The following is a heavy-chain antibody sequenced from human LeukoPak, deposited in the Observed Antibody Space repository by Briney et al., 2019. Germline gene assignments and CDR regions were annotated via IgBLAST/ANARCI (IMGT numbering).Heavy chain of an antibody. D-gene: IGHD3-22*01. J-gene: IGHJ3*02. CDR1: GGSISRHY. V-gene: IGHV4-59*08. CDR3: ARLLNDDNSGDPDTFDM. CDR2: ISYSGST. Sequence: SETLSLTCSVSGGSISRHYWSWIRQPPGKGLEWIGYISYSGSTRYNPSFQSRVTISLDTSKTHFSLKLTSVTAADTAVYYCARLLNDDNSGDPDTFDMWGPGTMVTVSS.